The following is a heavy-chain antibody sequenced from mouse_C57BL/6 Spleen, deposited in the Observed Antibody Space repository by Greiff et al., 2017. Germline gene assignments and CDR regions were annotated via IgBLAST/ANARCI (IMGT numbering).Heavy chain of an antibody. CDR2: IYPGSGST. Sequence: VKLQQPGAELVKPGASVKMSCKASGYTFTSYWITWVKQRPGQGLEWIGDIYPGSGSTNYNEKFKSKATLTVDTSSSTASMQLSSLTSEDSAVYYCARSNYDYDYWGQGTTLTVSS. CDR3: ARSNYDYDY. CDR1: GYTFTSYW. V-gene: IGHV1-55*01. D-gene: IGHD2-4*01. J-gene: IGHJ2*01.